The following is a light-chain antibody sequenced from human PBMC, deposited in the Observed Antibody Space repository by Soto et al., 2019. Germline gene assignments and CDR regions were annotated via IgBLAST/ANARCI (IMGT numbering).Light chain of an antibody. CDR3: SSYTSSSTLV. CDR1: SSDVGGYNY. Sequence: QSALTQPASVSGSPGQSITISCTGSSSDVGGYNYVSWYQQHPGKAPKLMIYDVSNRPSGVSNRFSGSKSGYTASLTISGLQAGDEADYYCSSYTSSSTLVFGGGTKVT. CDR2: DVS. V-gene: IGLV2-14*01. J-gene: IGLJ2*01.